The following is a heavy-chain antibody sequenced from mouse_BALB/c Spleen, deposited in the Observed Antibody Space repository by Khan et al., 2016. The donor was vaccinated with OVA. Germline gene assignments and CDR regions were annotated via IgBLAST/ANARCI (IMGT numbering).Heavy chain of an antibody. CDR3: AGSYCAY. V-gene: IGHV5-17*02. D-gene: IGHD2-12*01. CDR1: GFTFSSFG. CDR2: ISSGSSAI. J-gene: IGHJ3*01. Sequence: EVELVESGGGLVQPGGSRKLSCAASGFTFSSFGMHWVSQAPEKGLEWVAYISSGSSAINYADTVKGRFTISRDNPKNTPFLQMTSLRSEDTAMYYCAGSYCAYWGQGTLVTVSA.